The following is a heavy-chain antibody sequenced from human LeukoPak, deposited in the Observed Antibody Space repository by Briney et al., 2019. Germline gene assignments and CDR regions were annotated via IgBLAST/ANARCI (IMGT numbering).Heavy chain of an antibody. CDR2: IGNGL. CDR3: TKDMISGNGEYDAFDI. Sequence: GGSLRLSCAASGFTFNVYAMTWVRQAPGKGLEWVSTIGNGLYYTDSVKGRFTISRDDSKSTLYLQMNSLRAEDTAIYYCTKDMISGNGEYDAFDIWGQGTIVTVSS. CDR1: GFTFNVYA. J-gene: IGHJ3*02. V-gene: IGHV3-23*01. D-gene: IGHD3-22*01.